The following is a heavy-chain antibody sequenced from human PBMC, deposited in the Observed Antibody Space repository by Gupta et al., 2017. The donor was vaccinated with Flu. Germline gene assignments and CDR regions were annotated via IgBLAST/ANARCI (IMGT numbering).Heavy chain of an antibody. D-gene: IGHD2-2*03. V-gene: IGHV4-4*07. J-gene: IGHJ5*02. CDR2: IYTNETT. CDR1: GGPIGSNY. CDR3: ARVDIKGGWFDP. Sequence: QVHLQESGPGLVEPSETLSLTCTVSGGPIGSNYWSWIRQPAGKGLEWIGRIYTNETTNYNPSLKSRVTMSVDTSKNQFSLKLSSVTAADTAVYYCARVDIKGGWFDPWGQGTLVTVSS.